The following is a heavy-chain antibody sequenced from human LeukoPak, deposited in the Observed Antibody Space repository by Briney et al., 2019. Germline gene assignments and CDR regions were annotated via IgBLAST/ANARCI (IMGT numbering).Heavy chain of an antibody. Sequence: PSETLSLTCTVSGGSISSSSYYWGWIRQPPGKGLEWIGSIYYSGSTYYNPSLKSRVTISVDTSKNQFSLKLSSVTAADTAVYYCARHFYDSSGTDYWGQGTLVTVSS. CDR2: IYYSGST. D-gene: IGHD3-22*01. CDR3: ARHFYDSSGTDY. CDR1: GGSISSSSYY. J-gene: IGHJ4*02. V-gene: IGHV4-39*01.